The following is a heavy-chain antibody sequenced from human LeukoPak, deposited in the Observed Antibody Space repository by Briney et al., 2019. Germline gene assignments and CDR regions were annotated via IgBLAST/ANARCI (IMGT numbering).Heavy chain of an antibody. Sequence: GASVKVSCKVSGYTLTELSMHWVRQAPGKGLEWMGGFDPEDGETIYAQKFQGRVTMTRDTSISTAYMELSRLRSDDTAVYYCARVYILTGLDAFDIWGQGTMVTVSS. CDR2: FDPEDGET. V-gene: IGHV1-24*01. J-gene: IGHJ3*02. CDR3: ARVYILTGLDAFDI. CDR1: GYTLTELS. D-gene: IGHD3-9*01.